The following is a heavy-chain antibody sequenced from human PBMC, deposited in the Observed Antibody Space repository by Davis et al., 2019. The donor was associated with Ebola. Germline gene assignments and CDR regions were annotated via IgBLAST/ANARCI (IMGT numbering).Heavy chain of an antibody. J-gene: IGHJ5*02. V-gene: IGHV3-66*01. D-gene: IGHD3-10*01. CDR2: IYSGGST. CDR1: GFTVSSNY. Sequence: GESLKISCAASGFTVSSNYMSWVRQAPGKGLEWVSVIYSGGSTYYADSVKGRFTISRDNSKNTLYLQMNSLRAEDTAVYYCARAAVRFGDNNWFDPWGQGTLVTVSS. CDR3: ARAAVRFGDNNWFDP.